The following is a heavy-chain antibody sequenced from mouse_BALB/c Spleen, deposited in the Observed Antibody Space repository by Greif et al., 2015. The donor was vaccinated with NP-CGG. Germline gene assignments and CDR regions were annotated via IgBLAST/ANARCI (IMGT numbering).Heavy chain of an antibody. CDR3: ARNSLYYYGSSLAY. J-gene: IGHJ3*01. CDR2: IWSGGST. CDR1: GFSLTSYG. Sequence: VQLVESGPGLVQPSQSLSITCTVSGFSLTSYGVHWVRQPPGKGLEWLGVIWSGGSTDYNAAFISRLSISKDNSKSQVFFKMNSLQANDTAIYYCARNSLYYYGSSLAYWGQGTLVTVSA. V-gene: IGHV2-2*02. D-gene: IGHD1-1*01.